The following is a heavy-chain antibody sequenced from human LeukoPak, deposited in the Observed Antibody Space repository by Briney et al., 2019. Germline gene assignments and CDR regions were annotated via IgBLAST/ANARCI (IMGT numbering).Heavy chain of an antibody. CDR2: INHSGST. J-gene: IGHJ5*02. V-gene: IGHV4-34*01. Sequence: SETLSLTCAVYGGSFSGYYWSWIRQPPGKGLEWIGEINHSGSTNYNPSLKSRVTISVDTSKNQFSLKLSSVTAADTAVYYCATRISIAAANWFDPWGQGTLVTVSS. D-gene: IGHD6-13*01. CDR1: GGSFSGYY. CDR3: ATRISIAAANWFDP.